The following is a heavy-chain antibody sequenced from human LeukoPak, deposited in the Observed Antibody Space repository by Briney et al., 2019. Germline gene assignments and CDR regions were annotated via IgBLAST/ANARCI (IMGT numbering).Heavy chain of an antibody. D-gene: IGHD3-22*01. J-gene: IGHJ4*02. CDR1: GYTFTSYD. CDR2: MNPNSGNT. CDR3: ARATNPYYYDSSGYSSD. V-gene: IGHV1-8*01. Sequence: ASVKVSCKASGYTFTSYDINWVRQATGQGLEWMGWMNPNSGNTGYAQKFQGRVTMTRNTSISTAYMELSSLRSEDTAVYYCARATNPYYYDSSGYSSDWGQGTLVTVSS.